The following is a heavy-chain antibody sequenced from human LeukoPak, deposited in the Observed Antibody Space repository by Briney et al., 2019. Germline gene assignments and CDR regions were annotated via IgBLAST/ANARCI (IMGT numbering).Heavy chain of an antibody. D-gene: IGHD4-17*01. Sequence: ASVKVSCKASGYTFTSYGISCVRQAPPQELEWMGWIIAYNGNTNYAQKLQGRVTMTTSTSTSTAYMALRSLRSDDTAVYYCAREPLTVTSGIGGSWIDPWGEGTLLTVSS. CDR3: AREPLTVTSGIGGSWIDP. V-gene: IGHV1-18*01. CDR2: IIAYNGNT. CDR1: GYTFTSYG. J-gene: IGHJ5*02.